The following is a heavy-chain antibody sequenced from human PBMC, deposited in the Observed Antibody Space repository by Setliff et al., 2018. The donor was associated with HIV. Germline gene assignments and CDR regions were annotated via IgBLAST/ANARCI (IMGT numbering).Heavy chain of an antibody. CDR3: ASGEYSYGYRFDY. J-gene: IGHJ4*02. CDR2: IYYSGST. V-gene: IGHV4-59*01. CDR1: GGSIGSYY. D-gene: IGHD5-18*01. Sequence: PSETLSLTCTVSGGSIGSYYWSWIRQPPGKGLEWIGYIYYSGSTNYNPSLKSRVTISVDTSKNHFSLKLSSVTAADTAVYYCASGEYSYGYRFDYWGQGTLVTVSS.